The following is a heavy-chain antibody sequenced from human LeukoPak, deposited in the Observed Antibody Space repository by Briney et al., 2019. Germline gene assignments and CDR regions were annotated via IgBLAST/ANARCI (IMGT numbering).Heavy chain of an antibody. V-gene: IGHV4-30-4*01. CDR1: GGSISSGGYY. J-gene: IGHJ4*02. CDR2: IYYRGST. D-gene: IGHD3-10*01. CDR3: ASMDRGYYYHSGRYYDVGYFDS. Sequence: EASETLSLTCSVSGGSISSGGYYWSWIRQPPGKGLEWIGYIYYRGSTYYNPSLKSRVSISVDASKNQFSLRLNSVTAADTAVYYCASMDRGYYYHSGRYYDVGYFDSWGQGTLVTVSS.